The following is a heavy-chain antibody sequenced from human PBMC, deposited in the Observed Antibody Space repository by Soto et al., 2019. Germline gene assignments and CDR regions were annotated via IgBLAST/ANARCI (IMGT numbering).Heavy chain of an antibody. J-gene: IGHJ5*02. Sequence: ASVKVSCKASGYTFTGYYMHWVRQAPGQGLEWMGWINPNSGGTNYAQKFQGWVTMTRDTSISTAYMELSRLRSDDTAVYYCARETSAGIKQWLARGGWFDPWAQGTLVTVSS. CDR3: ARETSAGIKQWLARGGWFDP. CDR2: INPNSGGT. CDR1: GYTFTGYY. V-gene: IGHV1-2*04. D-gene: IGHD6-19*01.